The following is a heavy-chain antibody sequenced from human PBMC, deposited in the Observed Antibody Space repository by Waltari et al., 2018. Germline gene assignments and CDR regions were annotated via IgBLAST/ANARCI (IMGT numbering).Heavy chain of an antibody. Sequence: QVQLQESGPGLVKPSQTLSLTCTVSGGSISSGSYYWSWIRQPAGKGLEWIGRIYTSGSTYYNPSLKSRVTISVDTSKNQFSLKLSSVTAADTAVYYCARAGRFSGSRNYDYWGQGTLVTVSS. CDR3: ARAGRFSGSRNYDY. CDR2: IYTSGST. D-gene: IGHD1-1*01. V-gene: IGHV4-61*02. J-gene: IGHJ4*02. CDR1: GGSISSGSYY.